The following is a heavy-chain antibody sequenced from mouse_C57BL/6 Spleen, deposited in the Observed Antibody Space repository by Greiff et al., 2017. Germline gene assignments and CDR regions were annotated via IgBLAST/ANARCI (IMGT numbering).Heavy chain of an antibody. CDR2: ISDGGSYT. J-gene: IGHJ2*01. D-gene: IGHD3-1*01. V-gene: IGHV5-4*01. Sequence: EVKVVESGGGLVKPGGSLKLSCAASGFTFSSYAMSWVRQTPEKRLEWVATISDGGSYTYYPDNVKGRFTISRDNAKNNLYLQMSHLKSEDTAMYYCARDRGTGLFDYWGQGTTLTVSS. CDR1: GFTFSSYA. CDR3: ARDRGTGLFDY.